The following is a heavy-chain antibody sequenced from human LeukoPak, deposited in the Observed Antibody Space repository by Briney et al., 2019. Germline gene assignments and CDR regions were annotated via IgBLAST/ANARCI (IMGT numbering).Heavy chain of an antibody. CDR2: IYYSGST. Sequence: SETLSLTCTVSGDSISSADYSWSWIRQPPGKGLEWLGYIYYSGSTYYNPSLKSRVTISVDTSKNQFSLKLSSVTAADTAVYYCARRPSGSSGYYYYYYGMDVWGQGTTVTVSS. D-gene: IGHD3-22*01. CDR1: GDSISSADYS. V-gene: IGHV4-30-4*01. CDR3: ARRPSGSSGYYYYYYGMDV. J-gene: IGHJ6*02.